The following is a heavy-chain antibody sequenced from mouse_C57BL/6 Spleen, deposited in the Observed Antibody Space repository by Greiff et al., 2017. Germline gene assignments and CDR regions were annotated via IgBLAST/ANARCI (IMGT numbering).Heavy chain of an antibody. J-gene: IGHJ4*01. CDR1: GFSLTSYA. Sequence: QVQLQQSGPGLVAPSQSLSITCTVSGFSLTSYAISWVRQPPGKGLEWLGVIWTGGGTNYNSALKSRLSISKDNSKSQVFLKMNSLQTDDTARYYCARSLGYDQYYYAMDYWGQGTSVTVSS. CDR2: IWTGGGT. CDR3: ARSLGYDQYYYAMDY. D-gene: IGHD2-2*01. V-gene: IGHV2-9-1*01.